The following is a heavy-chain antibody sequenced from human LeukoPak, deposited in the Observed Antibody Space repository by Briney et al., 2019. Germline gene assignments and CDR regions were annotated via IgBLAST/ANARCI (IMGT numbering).Heavy chain of an antibody. J-gene: IGHJ2*01. CDR1: GFTFSSYG. CDR3: ARRPTSLGYFDV. V-gene: IGHV3-23*01. Sequence: PGGSLRLSCAASGFTFSSYGMHWVRQAPGKGLEWVSVISISGDGTYYADSVKGRFTISRDNSKNTLYMQMKSLRAEDTAVYYCARRPTSLGYFDVWGRGTLVTVSS. CDR2: ISISGDGT.